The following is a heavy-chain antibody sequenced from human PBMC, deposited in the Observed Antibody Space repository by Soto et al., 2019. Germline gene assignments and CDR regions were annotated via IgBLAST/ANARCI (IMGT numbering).Heavy chain of an antibody. V-gene: IGHV3-30*03. CDR1: GDPVNISG. J-gene: IGHJ1*01. CDR2: ISFDGHNQ. Sequence: SIKLASAACGDPVNISGVSLVRQAPGKGLEWVAVISFDGHNQDYADSVKGRFTISRDNSKSTLYLQMNSLRAEVTAVDYFASQQSVAAVWGHGTLVTVSS. CDR3: ASQQSVAAV. D-gene: IGHD2-15*01.